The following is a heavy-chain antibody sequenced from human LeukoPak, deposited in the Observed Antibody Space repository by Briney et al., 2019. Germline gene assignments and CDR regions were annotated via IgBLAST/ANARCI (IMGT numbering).Heavy chain of an antibody. CDR3: AKDLPAAYFDY. CDR2: VRSDGDIK. J-gene: IGHJ4*02. CDR1: GFTFSNYG. V-gene: IGHV3-30*02. Sequence: QPGGSLRLSCAASGFTFSNYGMHWVRQAPGKGLEWVAFVRSDGDIKYYADSVKGRFTISRDNSRTTLYLQMNSLRAEDTAVYHCAKDLPAAYFDYWGQGTLVTVSS. D-gene: IGHD2-2*01.